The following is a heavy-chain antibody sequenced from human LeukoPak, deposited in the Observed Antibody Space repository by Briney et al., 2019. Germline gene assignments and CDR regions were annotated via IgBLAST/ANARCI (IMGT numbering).Heavy chain of an antibody. D-gene: IGHD3-22*01. Sequence: SETLSLTCTVSGGSIISSSYFWGWIRQPPGKGLEWIGSISYSGKTYYNPSLKSRVTISVDTTKNLFSLKLSSVTAADTAVYYCARDRYDYDSFGYYYFDYWGQGTLVTVSS. J-gene: IGHJ4*02. CDR2: ISYSGKT. CDR3: ARDRYDYDSFGYYYFDY. V-gene: IGHV4-39*07. CDR1: GGSIISSSYF.